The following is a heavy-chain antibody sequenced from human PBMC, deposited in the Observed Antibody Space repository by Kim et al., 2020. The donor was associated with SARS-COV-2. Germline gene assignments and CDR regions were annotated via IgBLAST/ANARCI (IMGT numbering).Heavy chain of an antibody. Sequence: QGRVTMTRDTSISTAYMELSRLRSDDTAVYYCARDGDDFWSGINYYFDYWGQGTLVTVSS. V-gene: IGHV1-2*02. J-gene: IGHJ4*02. CDR3: ARDGDDFWSGINYYFDY. D-gene: IGHD3-3*01.